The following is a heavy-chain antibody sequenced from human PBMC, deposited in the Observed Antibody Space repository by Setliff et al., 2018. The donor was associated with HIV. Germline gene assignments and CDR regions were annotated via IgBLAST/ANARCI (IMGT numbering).Heavy chain of an antibody. CDR3: AREEISYYFDY. Sequence: PGGSLRLSCVASRFTFNDYWMSWVRQTPGKGLEWVANIDRDGSETNYVDSVKGRFTIFRDNAKSSMYLQMNSLRAEDTAIYYCAREEISYYFDYWGQGTLVTVSS. CDR1: RFTFNDYW. CDR2: IDRDGSET. V-gene: IGHV3-7*01. J-gene: IGHJ4*02.